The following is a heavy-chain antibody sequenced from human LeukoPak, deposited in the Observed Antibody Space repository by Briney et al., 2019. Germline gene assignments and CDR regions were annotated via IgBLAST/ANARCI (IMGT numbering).Heavy chain of an antibody. CDR3: AIDTVYYDPPSY. D-gene: IGHD3-16*01. Sequence: ASAKVSCKVSGYIFTELSMHWVRQSPGKGLEWMGGSDPENGKTVYAQNFQGRVTMTEDTSADTAYMELSSLRSEDTAVYYCAIDTVYYDPPSYWGQGTLVTVSS. J-gene: IGHJ4*01. CDR1: GYIFTELS. CDR2: SDPENGKT. V-gene: IGHV1-24*01.